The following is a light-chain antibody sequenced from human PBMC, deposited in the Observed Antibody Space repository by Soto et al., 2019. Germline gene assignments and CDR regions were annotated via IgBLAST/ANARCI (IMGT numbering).Light chain of an antibody. V-gene: IGKV1-39*01. CDR1: QSISSY. Sequence: DIQMTQSPSSLSASVGDRVTITCRASQSISSYLNWYQQKPGKAPKLLIYAASSLQSGVPSRFSGSGSGTDFTLTISSLQTEDFATYYCLQSYSTPPFTFGPGTKVDIK. CDR3: LQSYSTPPFT. J-gene: IGKJ3*01. CDR2: AAS.